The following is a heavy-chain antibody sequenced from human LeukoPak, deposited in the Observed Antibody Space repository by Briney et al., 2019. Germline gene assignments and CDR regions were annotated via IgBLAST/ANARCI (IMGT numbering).Heavy chain of an antibody. Sequence: GGSLRLSCVASGFTVSNKYMSWVRQAPGKGLEWVSVLYNAGSTYYADSVKGRFTISRDNSKNTLYLQMYSLRAEDTAVYYCARGGSGWYAHWGQGTLVTVSS. V-gene: IGHV3-53*01. CDR2: LYNAGST. J-gene: IGHJ4*02. CDR1: GFTVSNKY. CDR3: ARGGSGWYAH. D-gene: IGHD6-19*01.